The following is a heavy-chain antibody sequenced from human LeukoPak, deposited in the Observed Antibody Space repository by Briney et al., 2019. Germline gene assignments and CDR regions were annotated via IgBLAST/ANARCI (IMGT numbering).Heavy chain of an antibody. Sequence: GGALRLSCAASGFTFSSYWMSWVRQAPGKGLAGVANIKQDGSEKYYVDSVKGRFTISRDNAKNSLYLQMNSLRAEDTAVYYCAREGGSSWTYYYYYYGMDVWGQGTTVTVSS. D-gene: IGHD6-13*01. CDR2: IKQDGSEK. CDR3: AREGGSSWTYYYYYYGMDV. V-gene: IGHV3-7*01. CDR1: GFTFSSYW. J-gene: IGHJ6*02.